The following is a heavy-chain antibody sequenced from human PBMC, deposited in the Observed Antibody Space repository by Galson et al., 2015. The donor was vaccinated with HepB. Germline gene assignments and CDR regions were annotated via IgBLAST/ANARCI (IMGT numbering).Heavy chain of an antibody. CDR2: INTNTGEP. V-gene: IGHV7-4-1*02. Sequence: SVKVSCKASGYTFTNYAINWVRQAPGQGLEWMGWINTNTGEPTYAQAFTGRFVFSLDTSVTTAHLQISSLKPEDTAVYYCARGTSTHNFGRSRYSFYYYGMDVWGQGTTVTVPS. J-gene: IGHJ6*02. D-gene: IGHD1-20*01. CDR3: ARGTSTHNFGRSRYSFYYYGMDV. CDR1: GYTFTNYA.